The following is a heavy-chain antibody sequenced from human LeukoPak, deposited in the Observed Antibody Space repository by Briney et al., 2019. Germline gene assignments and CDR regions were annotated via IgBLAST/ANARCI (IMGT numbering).Heavy chain of an antibody. D-gene: IGHD2-2*01. CDR1: GYTFTSYY. J-gene: IGHJ4*02. Sequence: GASVKVSCKASGYTFTSYYMHWVRQAPGQGLEWMGIINPSGGSTSYAQKFQGRVTMTRDTSTSTVYMELSSLRSEDTAVYYCARGGIVVVPAAIPFGYWGQGTLVTVSS. CDR2: INPSGGST. V-gene: IGHV1-46*01. CDR3: ARGGIVVVPAAIPFGY.